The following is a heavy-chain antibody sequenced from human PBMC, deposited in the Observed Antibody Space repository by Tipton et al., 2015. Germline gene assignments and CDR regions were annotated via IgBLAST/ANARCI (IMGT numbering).Heavy chain of an antibody. Sequence: TLSLTCAVSGYSITSHYYWAYIRQPPGQGLEWIGSIYHTGNTYYNPALKSRLTLSIDTSKNQFSLSLTSVTAADTAVYYCACQDDDSLTRDYQTVDYWGQGTLVTVSS. D-gene: IGHD3-9*01. CDR1: GYSITSHYY. V-gene: IGHV4-38-2*01. CDR3: ACQDDDSLTRDYQTVDY. CDR2: IYHTGNT. J-gene: IGHJ4*02.